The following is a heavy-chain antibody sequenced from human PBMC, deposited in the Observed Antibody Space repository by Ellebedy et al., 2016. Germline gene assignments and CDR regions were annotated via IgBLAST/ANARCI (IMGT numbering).Heavy chain of an antibody. CDR3: ARNPLISAAGYDAFDI. D-gene: IGHD6-13*01. CDR2: IYYSGST. J-gene: IGHJ3*02. Sequence: SETLSLXCTVSGGSISSSSYYWGWIRQPPGKGLEWIGSIYYSGSTYYNPSLKSRVTISVDTSKNQFSLKLSSVTAADTAVYYCARNPLISAAGYDAFDIWGQGTMVTVSS. V-gene: IGHV4-39*07. CDR1: GGSISSSSYY.